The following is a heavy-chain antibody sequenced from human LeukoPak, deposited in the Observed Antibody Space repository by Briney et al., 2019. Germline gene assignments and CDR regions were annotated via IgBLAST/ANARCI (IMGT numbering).Heavy chain of an antibody. CDR1: GYTFTSYG. CDR2: ISAYNGNT. D-gene: IGHD1-26*01. Sequence: ASVTVSCTASGYTFTSYGISWVRQAPGQGLVWMGWISAYNGNTNYAQKLQGRVTMTTDTSTSTAYMELRSLRSDDTAVYYCARDLAYSGSPDYWGQGTLVTVSS. V-gene: IGHV1-18*01. CDR3: ARDLAYSGSPDY. J-gene: IGHJ4*02.